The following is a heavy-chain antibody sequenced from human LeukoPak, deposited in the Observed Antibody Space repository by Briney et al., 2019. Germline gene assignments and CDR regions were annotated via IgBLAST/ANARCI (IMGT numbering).Heavy chain of an antibody. Sequence: ASVKVSCKASGYTFTSYDINWVRQATGQGLEWMGWMNPNSGNTGYAQKFQGRVTITRNTSISTAYMELSSLRSEDTAVYYCARGSSLLWFGELLQYYFDYWGQGTLVTVSS. J-gene: IGHJ4*02. D-gene: IGHD3-10*01. CDR3: ARGSSLLWFGELLQYYFDY. CDR2: MNPNSGNT. CDR1: GYTFTSYD. V-gene: IGHV1-8*03.